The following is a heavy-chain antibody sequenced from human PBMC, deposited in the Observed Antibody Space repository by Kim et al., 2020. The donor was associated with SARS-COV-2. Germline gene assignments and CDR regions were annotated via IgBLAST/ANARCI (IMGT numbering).Heavy chain of an antibody. D-gene: IGHD6-6*01. CDR3: ARGEYSSSSGAYYFDY. Sequence: SVKGRFTISRDNSKNTLYLQMTSLRAEDTAVYYCARGEYSSSSGAYYFDYWGQGTLVTVSS. V-gene: IGHV3-53*01. J-gene: IGHJ4*02.